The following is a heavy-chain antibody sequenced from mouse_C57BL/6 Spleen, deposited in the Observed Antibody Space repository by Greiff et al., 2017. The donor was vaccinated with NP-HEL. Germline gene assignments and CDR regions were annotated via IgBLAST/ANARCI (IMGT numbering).Heavy chain of an antibody. CDR3: ARLEAGATDY. J-gene: IGHJ4*01. CDR2: IDPSDSYT. Sequence: VQLQQPGAELVKPGASVKLSCKASGYTFTSYWMQWVKQRPGQGLEWIGEIDPSDSYTNYNQKFKGKATLTVDTSSSTAYMQLSSLTSEDSAVYYCARLEAGATDYWGQGTSVTVSS. V-gene: IGHV1-50*01. CDR1: GYTFTSYW.